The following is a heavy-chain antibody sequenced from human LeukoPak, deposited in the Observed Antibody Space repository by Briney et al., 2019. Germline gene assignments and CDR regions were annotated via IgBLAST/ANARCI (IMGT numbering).Heavy chain of an antibody. CDR1: GYTFTSYD. V-gene: IGHV1-8*01. CDR2: MNPNSGNT. D-gene: IGHD3-9*01. Sequence: ASVKVSCKASGYTFTSYDIDWVRQATGQGLEWMGWMNPNSGNTGYAQKFQGRVTMTRNTSTSTAYMELSSLRSEDTAVYYCARYYDILTGYYPWDYYYYYGMDVWGQGTTVTVSS. CDR3: ARYYDILTGYYPWDYYYYYGMDV. J-gene: IGHJ6*02.